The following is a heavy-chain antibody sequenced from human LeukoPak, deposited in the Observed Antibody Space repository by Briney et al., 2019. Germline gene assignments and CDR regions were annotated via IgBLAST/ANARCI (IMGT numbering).Heavy chain of an antibody. J-gene: IGHJ4*02. V-gene: IGHV3-7*01. D-gene: IGHD6-19*01. CDR1: GFTFSRYW. CDR3: LTTYSSHWYNEGNY. Sequence: PGGSPRLSCVASGFTFSRYWMSWVRQAPGKGLEWVAKINQDGSGEYYLDSVKGRFTISRDNAKNSLYLQMNSLRADDTAVYFCLTTYSSHWYNEGNYWGQGTLVTVSS. CDR2: INQDGSGE.